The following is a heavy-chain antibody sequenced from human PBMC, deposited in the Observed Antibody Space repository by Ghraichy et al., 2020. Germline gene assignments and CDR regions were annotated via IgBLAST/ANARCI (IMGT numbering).Heavy chain of an antibody. Sequence: GGSLRLSCVASGFTFNAFGMHWVRQAPGKGLEWVAFIRYDGSNTYYGDSAKGRYTVSRDNSKNMLYLQINSLRPEDTAVYYCAKESCSTTNCLSYDYYAMDVWGQGTAVTVSS. D-gene: IGHD2-2*01. CDR3: AKESCSTTNCLSYDYYAMDV. CDR2: IRYDGSNT. J-gene: IGHJ6*02. CDR1: GFTFNAFG. V-gene: IGHV3-30*02.